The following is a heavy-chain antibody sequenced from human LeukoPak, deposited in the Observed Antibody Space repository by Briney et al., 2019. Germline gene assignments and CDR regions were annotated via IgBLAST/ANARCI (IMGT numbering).Heavy chain of an antibody. J-gene: IGHJ4*02. CDR3: TTEFKILYAFH. V-gene: IGHV3-15*01. CDR2: IKSKTDGGTT. D-gene: IGHD2-8*01. Sequence: GGSLRLSCAASGFTFSNAWMSWVRQAPGKGLEWVGRIKSKTDGGTTDYAAPVKGRFTISRDDSKNTLYLQMNSLKTEDAAVYYCTTEFKILYAFHWGQGTLVTVSS. CDR1: GFTFSNAW.